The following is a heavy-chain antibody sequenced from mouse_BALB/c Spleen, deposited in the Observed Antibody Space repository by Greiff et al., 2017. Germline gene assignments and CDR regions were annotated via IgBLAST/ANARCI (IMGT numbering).Heavy chain of an antibody. D-gene: IGHD1-2*01. Sequence: EVQGVESGGGLVKPGGSLKLSCAASGFTFSSYAMSWVRQSPEKRLEWVAEISSGGSYTYYPDTVTGRFTISRDNAKNTLYLEMSSLRSEDTAMYYCARGNNYYGPWFAYWGQGTLVTVSA. CDR3: ARGNNYYGPWFAY. CDR2: ISSGGSYT. CDR1: GFTFSSYA. V-gene: IGHV5-9-4*01. J-gene: IGHJ3*01.